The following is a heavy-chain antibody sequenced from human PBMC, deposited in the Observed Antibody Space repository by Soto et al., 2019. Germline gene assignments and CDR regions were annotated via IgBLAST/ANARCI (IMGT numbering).Heavy chain of an antibody. Sequence: QLQLQESASGLVRPSQTLSLTCAVSGGSVNSVGFSWNWIRQPPGKGLEWIGYVYQSGSTYYNPSLRSRVSISLDRSKNQFSLTLNSVTAADTAVYYCARDWGYCSSSSCREPAFDVWGQGTVVTVSS. CDR3: ARDWGYCSSSSCREPAFDV. D-gene: IGHD2-15*01. CDR1: GGSVNSVGFS. J-gene: IGHJ3*01. CDR2: VYQSGST. V-gene: IGHV4-30-2*01.